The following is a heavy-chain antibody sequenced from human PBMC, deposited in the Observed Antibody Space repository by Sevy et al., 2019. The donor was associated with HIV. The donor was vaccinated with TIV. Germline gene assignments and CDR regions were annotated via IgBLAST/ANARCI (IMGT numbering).Heavy chain of an antibody. CDR2: IIPIFGTA. J-gene: IGHJ3*02. D-gene: IGHD4-17*01. CDR3: ARDGYGDYVHDAFDI. V-gene: IGHV1-69*13. CDR1: GGTFSSYA. Sequence: ASVKVSCKASGGTFSSYAISWVRQAPGQGLEWMGGIIPIFGTANYAQKFQGRVTITADESTSTAYMELSSLRSEDTAVYYCARDGYGDYVHDAFDIWGQGTIVTVSS.